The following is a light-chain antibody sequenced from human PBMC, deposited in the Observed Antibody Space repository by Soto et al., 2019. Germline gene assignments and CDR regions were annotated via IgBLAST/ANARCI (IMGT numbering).Light chain of an antibody. CDR2: WAS. V-gene: IGKV4-1*01. Sequence: DIVMTQSPDSLAVSLGERATINCKSSQSVLYSSNNKNYLAWYQQKPGQPPKLLIYWASTRESGVPDRFSVSGSGTDFTPTISSLQAEDVAVYYCQQYYSTPYTFGQGTKLEIK. CDR1: QSVLYSSNNKNY. J-gene: IGKJ2*01. CDR3: QQYYSTPYT.